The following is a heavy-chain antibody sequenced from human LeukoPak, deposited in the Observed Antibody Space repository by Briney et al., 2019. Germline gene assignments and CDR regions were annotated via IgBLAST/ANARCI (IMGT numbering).Heavy chain of an antibody. D-gene: IGHD3-10*01. CDR1: GFTFSSYS. CDR3: ARDYYGSGIDY. J-gene: IGHJ4*02. V-gene: IGHV3-21*06. Sequence: GGSLRLSCAASGFTFSSYSMNWVRQAPGKGLEWVSSISSSSTYIYYADSLKGRFTISRDNAKNSLYLQMNSLRAEDTAVYYCARDYYGSGIDYWGQGTLVTVSS. CDR2: ISSSSTYI.